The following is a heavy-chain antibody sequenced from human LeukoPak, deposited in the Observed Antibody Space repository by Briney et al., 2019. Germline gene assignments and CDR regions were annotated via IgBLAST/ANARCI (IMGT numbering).Heavy chain of an antibody. J-gene: IGHJ4*02. CDR3: ARGTLTPATHFGY. D-gene: IGHD5-12*01. CDR2: IYHSGTT. V-gene: IGHV4-30-2*01. Sequence: PSETLSLTCTVSGDSISSGGYSWSWIRQPPGKGLEWIGFIYHSGTTYYNPSLRSRVTMSVDRSKNQFSLNLTSVTAADTAVYYCARGTLTPATHFGYWGQGTLITVSS. CDR1: GDSISSGGYS.